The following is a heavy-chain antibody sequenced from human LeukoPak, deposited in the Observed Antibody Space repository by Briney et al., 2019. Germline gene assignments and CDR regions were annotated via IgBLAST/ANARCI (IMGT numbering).Heavy chain of an antibody. Sequence: GSLRVSCADPGFSSRISLMSSVRQAPEKGLEWVANTNQDGRKNDYLASVKSRFTISRDNAKNSLYLQMNGLRAEDTAVYYSEGACSWGQGALVTVSS. CDR3: EGACS. D-gene: IGHD4/OR15-4a*01. CDR2: TNQDGRKN. V-gene: IGHV3-7*02. CDR1: GFSSRISL. J-gene: IGHJ5*02.